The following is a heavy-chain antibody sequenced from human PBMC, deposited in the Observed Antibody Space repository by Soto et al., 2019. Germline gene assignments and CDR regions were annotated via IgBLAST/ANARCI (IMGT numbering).Heavy chain of an antibody. J-gene: IGHJ3*02. CDR3: AREQEEKVGDTSKLNAFDI. CDR1: GYTFTSYY. D-gene: IGHD1-26*01. Sequence: GASVKVSCKASGYTFTSYYMHWVRQAPGQGLEWMGIINPSGGSTSYAQKFQGRVTMTRDTSTSTVYMELSSLRSEDTAVYYCAREQEEKVGDTSKLNAFDIWGQGTMVPVSS. V-gene: IGHV1-46*01. CDR2: INPSGGST.